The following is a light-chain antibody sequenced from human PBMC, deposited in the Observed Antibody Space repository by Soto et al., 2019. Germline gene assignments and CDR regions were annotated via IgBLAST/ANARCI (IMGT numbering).Light chain of an antibody. J-gene: IGKJ3*01. CDR1: QSLLHRDGYKY. Sequence: IVMTQSPVSLPVTPGEPASISCKSSQSLLHRDGYKYLDWYVQKARQSPQLLIYLGSHRASGDRDRISGSGSGTNFTLKIRKVEADDVGVYYCMQTLQTPFTFGPGTKVDIE. CDR2: LGS. V-gene: IGKV2-28*01. CDR3: MQTLQTPFT.